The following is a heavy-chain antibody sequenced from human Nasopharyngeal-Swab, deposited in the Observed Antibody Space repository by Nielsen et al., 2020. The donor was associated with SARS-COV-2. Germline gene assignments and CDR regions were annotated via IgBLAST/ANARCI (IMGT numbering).Heavy chain of an antibody. CDR2: IIPIFGTA. CDR1: GGTFSSYA. J-gene: IGHJ4*02. CDR3: ASPAAGDSSGYYVRPFDY. D-gene: IGHD3-22*01. V-gene: IGHV1-69*06. Sequence: SVKVSCKASGGTFSSYAISWVRQAPGQGLEWMGGIIPIFGTANYAQKLQGRVTITADKSTSTAYMELSSLRSEDTAVYYCASPAAGDSSGYYVRPFDYWGQGTLVTVSS.